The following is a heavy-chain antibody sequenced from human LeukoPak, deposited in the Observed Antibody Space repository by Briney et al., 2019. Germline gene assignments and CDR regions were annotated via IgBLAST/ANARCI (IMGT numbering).Heavy chain of an antibody. CDR1: GFTFSSYA. Sequence: GGSLRLSCAASGFTFSSYAVSWVRQAPGKGLEWVSGITTTGDNTCYADSVKGRFTISRDNSKNTVYLQMNSLRAEDTAEYYCAKGGSTWYGFDNWGQGTLVTVSS. D-gene: IGHD6-13*01. V-gene: IGHV3-23*01. CDR2: ITTTGDNT. J-gene: IGHJ4*02. CDR3: AKGGSTWYGFDN.